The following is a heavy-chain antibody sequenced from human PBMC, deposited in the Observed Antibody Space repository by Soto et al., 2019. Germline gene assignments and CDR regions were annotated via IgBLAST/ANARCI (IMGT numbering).Heavy chain of an antibody. CDR3: ARDQGDY. CDR1: GFTFSSYW. V-gene: IGHV3-7*05. CDR2: IKQDGSEK. J-gene: IGHJ4*02. Sequence: EVQLVESGGGLVQPGGSLRLSCVASGFTFSSYWMSWVRQAPGKGLEWVANIKQDGSEKYYVDSVKGRFTISRDNAKNSLYLQMNSLRAEDTAVYYCARDQGDYWGQGTLVTVSS.